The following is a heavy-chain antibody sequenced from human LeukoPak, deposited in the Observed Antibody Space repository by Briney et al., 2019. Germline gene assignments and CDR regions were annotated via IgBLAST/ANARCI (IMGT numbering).Heavy chain of an antibody. V-gene: IGHV1-69*04. CDR3: ARESIAARTRRPLDY. CDR1: GGTFSSYA. Sequence: SVKVSCKASGGTFSSYAISWVRQAPGQGLEWMGRIIPILGIANYAQKFQGRVTTTADKSTSTAYMELSSLRSEDTAVYYCARESIAARTRRPLDYWGQGTLVTVSS. J-gene: IGHJ4*02. CDR2: IIPILGIA. D-gene: IGHD6-6*01.